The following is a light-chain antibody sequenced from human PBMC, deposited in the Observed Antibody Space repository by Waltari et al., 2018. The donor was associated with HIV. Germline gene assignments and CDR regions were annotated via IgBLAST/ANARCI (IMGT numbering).Light chain of an antibody. CDR3: QQYNDWPLS. CDR2: GAY. V-gene: IGKV3-15*01. J-gene: IGKJ3*01. CDR1: RSVSSN. Sequence: ETVMTQSPATLSVSPGESATLSCTASRSVSSNLAWYQQKPGQTPRLLIYGAYTRDTGVAARFSGSGSGTDFTLTISSLQPEDFAVYYCQQYNDWPLSFGPGTTVDFK.